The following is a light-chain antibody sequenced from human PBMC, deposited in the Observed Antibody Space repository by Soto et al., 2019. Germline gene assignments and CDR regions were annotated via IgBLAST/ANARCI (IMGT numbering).Light chain of an antibody. CDR3: QQSTGIPYT. V-gene: IGKV1-39*01. Sequence: DIQMTQSPSSLSASVGDRVTITCRASQTLDTDLNWYQQNPGKAPQLLIYAASTLQNGVRSRFSGSGSGTDFTLTTSSLQPEDFATYYCQQSTGIPYTFGQGTKLEIK. CDR1: QTLDTD. J-gene: IGKJ2*01. CDR2: AAS.